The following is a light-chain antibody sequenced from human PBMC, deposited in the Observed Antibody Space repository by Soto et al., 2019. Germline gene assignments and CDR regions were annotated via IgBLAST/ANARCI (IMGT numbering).Light chain of an antibody. Sequence: NFMLTQPHSVSESPGKTVTISCTRSSGSIASNYVQWYQQRPGSAPTTVIYEDNQRPSGVPDRFSGSIDSSSNSASLTISEPKNGDEAHYYRQYYEGATVVFGEGTK. J-gene: IGLJ2*01. CDR3: QYYEGATVV. CDR2: EDN. CDR1: SGSIASNY. V-gene: IGLV6-57*04.